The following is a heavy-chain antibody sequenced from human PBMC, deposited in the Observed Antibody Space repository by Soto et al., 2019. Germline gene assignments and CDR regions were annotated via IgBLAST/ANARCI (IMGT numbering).Heavy chain of an antibody. CDR1: GFTSSSYA. CDR3: AKGMAAIATWVFFDY. D-gene: IGHD1-26*01. Sequence: EVQLLNSGGGLVHPGGSLRLSCTASGFTSSSYAMSWVRQGPGKGLEWVSSISVSGDSTYYADSVKGRFTISRDNSKRTLYLQMNSLRAEDTAVYYCAKGMAAIATWVFFDYWGQGTLVTVSS. V-gene: IGHV3-23*01. CDR2: ISVSGDST. J-gene: IGHJ4*02.